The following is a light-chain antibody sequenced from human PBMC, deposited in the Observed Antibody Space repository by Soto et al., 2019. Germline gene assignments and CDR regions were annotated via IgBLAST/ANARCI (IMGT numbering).Light chain of an antibody. CDR1: RYIRSD. J-gene: IGKJ1*01. CDR3: LQDYNYPWT. V-gene: IGKV1-6*01. Sequence: AIQMTRSPSSLSASEGDRVNITCRASRYIRSDLSWYQQRPGQAPKVLIYGASSSQSGVPSRFSGSGYGTDFTLSISSLQPEDFATYFCLQDYNYPWTFGQGTKVDIK. CDR2: GAS.